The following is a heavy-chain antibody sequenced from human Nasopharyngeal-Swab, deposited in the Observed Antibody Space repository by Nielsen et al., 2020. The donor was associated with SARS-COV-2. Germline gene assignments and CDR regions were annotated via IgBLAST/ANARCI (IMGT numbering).Heavy chain of an antibody. CDR1: GFTFSSNA. J-gene: IGHJ4*02. Sequence: GGSLRLSCAASGFTFSSNAMSWVRQAPGKGLEWVAAIVGSGDISGSGGSTYYADSVKGRFTISRDNSKNTLSLQMNSLRAEDTAVYYCAKDLRGPYFFWGQGTLVTVSS. V-gene: IGHV3-23*01. D-gene: IGHD2/OR15-2a*01. CDR3: AKDLRGPYFF. CDR2: IVGSGDISGSGGST.